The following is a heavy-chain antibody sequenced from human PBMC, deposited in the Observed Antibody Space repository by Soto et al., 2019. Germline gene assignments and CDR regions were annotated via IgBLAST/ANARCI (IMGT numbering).Heavy chain of an antibody. CDR3: ARAHYYDSSGYYPNFDY. D-gene: IGHD3-22*01. CDR2: MNPNSGNT. J-gene: IGHJ4*02. V-gene: IGHV1-8*01. CDR1: GYTFTSYD. Sequence: GASVKVSCKASGYTFTSYDINWVRQATGQGLEWMGWMNPNSGNTGYAQKFQGRVTMTRNTSISTAYMELSSLRSEDTAVYYRARAHYYDSSGYYPNFDYWGQGTLVTVS.